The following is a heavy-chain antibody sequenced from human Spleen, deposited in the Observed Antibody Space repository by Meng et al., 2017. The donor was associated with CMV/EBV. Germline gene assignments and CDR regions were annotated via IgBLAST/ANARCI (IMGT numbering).Heavy chain of an antibody. J-gene: IGHJ4*02. CDR2: IYYSGNI. Sequence: SETLSLTCTVSGGSISSYYWSWIRQPPGKGLEWLGSIYYSGNILQNPSLQSRFSISVDTSKNQFSLKVRSVTAADTAVYYCAREDGYSNGWYVEHWGQGALVTVSS. D-gene: IGHD6-19*01. CDR1: GGSISSYY. CDR3: AREDGYSNGWYVEH. V-gene: IGHV4-59*12.